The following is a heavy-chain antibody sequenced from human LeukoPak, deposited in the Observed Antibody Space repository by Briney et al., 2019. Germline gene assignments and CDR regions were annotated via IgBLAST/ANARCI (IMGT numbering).Heavy chain of an antibody. CDR1: GGTFSSYA. V-gene: IGHV1-69*06. Sequence: SVKVACKASGGTFSSYAISWVRQAPGQGLEWMGGIIPIFGTANYAQKFQGRVTITADKSTSTAYMELSSLRSEDTAVYYCAREETSDVFDIWGQGTMVTVSS. CDR3: AREETSDVFDI. CDR2: IIPIFGTA. J-gene: IGHJ3*02. D-gene: IGHD2-2*01.